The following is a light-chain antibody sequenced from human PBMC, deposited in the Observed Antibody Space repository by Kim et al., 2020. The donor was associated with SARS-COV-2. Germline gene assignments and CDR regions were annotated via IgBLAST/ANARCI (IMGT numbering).Light chain of an antibody. CDR2: GAS. Sequence: DIQMTQSPSSLSAFVGDRVTITCRASQGINNYLAWYQQKPGKVPKLLIYGASTLQAGVPSRFSGSGSGTDFTLTINSLQPEDVATYYCQTHNVTLLTFGPGTKVDIK. CDR3: QTHNVTLLT. J-gene: IGKJ3*01. V-gene: IGKV1-27*01. CDR1: QGINNY.